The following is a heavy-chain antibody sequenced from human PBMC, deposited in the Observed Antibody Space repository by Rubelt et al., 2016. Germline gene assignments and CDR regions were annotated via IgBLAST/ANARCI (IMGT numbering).Heavy chain of an antibody. CDR1: GFTFSTYA. CDR2: ISGSGATI. J-gene: IGHJ4*02. V-gene: IGHV3-23*01. CDR3: AKKGDASISFDD. Sequence: GGGLVQPGGSLRLSCAASGFTFSTYAMTWVRQAPGKGLEWVSAISGSGATIYYTDSVKGRFTISSDNFKKTLYLEMNSLRVEDTAVYYCAKKGDASISFDDWGQGALVSVSS. D-gene: IGHD2-2*01.